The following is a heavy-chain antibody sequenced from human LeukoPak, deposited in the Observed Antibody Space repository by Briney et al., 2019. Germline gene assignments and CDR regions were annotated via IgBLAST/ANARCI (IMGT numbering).Heavy chain of an antibody. CDR2: IYTSGST. Sequence: SETLSLTCTVSGGSISSGSYYWRWIRQPAGKGLEWIGRIYTSGSTNYNPSRKSRVTISVDTSKNQFSLKLSSVTAADTAVYYCARDGYDFWSGYSPFDPWGQGTLVTVSS. D-gene: IGHD3-3*01. J-gene: IGHJ5*02. CDR3: ARDGYDFWSGYSPFDP. V-gene: IGHV4-61*02. CDR1: GGSISSGSYY.